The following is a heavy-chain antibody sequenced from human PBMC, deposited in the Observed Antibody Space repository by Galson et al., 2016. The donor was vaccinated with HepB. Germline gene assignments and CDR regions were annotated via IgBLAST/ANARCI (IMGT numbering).Heavy chain of an antibody. V-gene: IGHV3-23*01. CDR2: ISSSGDST. CDR1: GFTFSSYA. Sequence: SLRLSCAASGFTFSSYAMTWVRQAPGKGLEWVSDISSSGDSTYYADSVKGRFTISRDNSKNTLHLQMNSLRVDDAAVYYCAKGTTLQVHFGYFDHWGQGTLVTVSS. J-gene: IGHJ4*02. CDR3: AKGTTLQVHFGYFDH. D-gene: IGHD1/OR15-1a*01.